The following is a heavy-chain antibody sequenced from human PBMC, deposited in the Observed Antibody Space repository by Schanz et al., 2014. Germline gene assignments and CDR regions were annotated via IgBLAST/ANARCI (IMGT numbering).Heavy chain of an antibody. CDR2: IYNSGKT. V-gene: IGHV4-4*07. J-gene: IGHJ3*02. CDR3: ARVVLGGDAFDI. D-gene: IGHD3-10*01. Sequence: QVQLQESGPALVKPSETLSLTCTVSGGSISSEYWSWIRQPAGKGLEWIGRIYNSGKTNYNPSLKSRVSMSVDTSKKQLSLKLRSVSAADTAVYYCARVVLGGDAFDIWGQGTMVTVSS. CDR1: GGSISSEY.